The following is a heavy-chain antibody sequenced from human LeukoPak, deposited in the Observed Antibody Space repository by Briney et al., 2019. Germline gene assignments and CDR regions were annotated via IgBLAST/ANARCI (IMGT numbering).Heavy chain of an antibody. CDR3: ARGGSMVRGVIKHYYYYYMDV. J-gene: IGHJ6*03. CDR1: GGTFSSYA. Sequence: SVKVSCKASGGTFSSYAISWVRQAPGQGLEWMGGIIPIFGTANYAQKFQGRVTITADESTSTAYMELSSLRSEDTAVYYCARGGSMVRGVIKHYYYYYMDVWGKGTTVTISS. CDR2: IIPIFGTA. D-gene: IGHD3-10*01. V-gene: IGHV1-69*13.